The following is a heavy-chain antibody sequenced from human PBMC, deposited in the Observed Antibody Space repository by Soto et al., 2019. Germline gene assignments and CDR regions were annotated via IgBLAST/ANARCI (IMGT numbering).Heavy chain of an antibody. D-gene: IGHD3-3*01. CDR2: ISYDGSNK. Sequence: ESGGGVVQPGRSLRLSCAASGFTFSSYGMHWVRQAPGKGLEWVAVISYDGSNKYYADSVKGRFTISRDNSKNTLYLQMNSLRAEDTAVYYCAKEYYDFWSGYLSHDAFDIWGQLTMVTVSS. CDR1: GFTFSSYG. J-gene: IGHJ3*02. CDR3: AKEYYDFWSGYLSHDAFDI. V-gene: IGHV3-30*18.